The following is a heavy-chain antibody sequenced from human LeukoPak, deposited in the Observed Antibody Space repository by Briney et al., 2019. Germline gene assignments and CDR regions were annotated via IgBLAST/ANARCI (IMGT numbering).Heavy chain of an antibody. CDR1: GFTFSTYE. D-gene: IGHD3-22*01. CDR2: ISSSGITI. CDR3: ARVNYYDNSGLDP. J-gene: IGHJ5*02. Sequence: GGSLRLSCAASGFTFSTYEMNWVRQAPGKGLEWLSHISSSGITIYYAASVKGRFTISRDNAKNSLYLQMNSLRAEDTAVYYCARVNYYDNSGLDPWGQGTLVTVSS. V-gene: IGHV3-48*03.